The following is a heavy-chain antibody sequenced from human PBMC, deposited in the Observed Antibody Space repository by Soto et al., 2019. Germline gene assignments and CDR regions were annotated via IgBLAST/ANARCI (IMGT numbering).Heavy chain of an antibody. CDR3: ARRPVVAADYYYYGMDV. J-gene: IGHJ6*02. Sequence: GESLKISCKGSGYSFTSYWISWVRQMPGKGLEWMGRIDPSDSYTNYSPSFQGHVTISADKSISTAYLQWSSLKAPDTAMYYCARRPVVAADYYYYGMDVWGQGTRSPSP. D-gene: IGHD2-15*01. CDR1: GYSFTSYW. V-gene: IGHV5-10-1*01. CDR2: IDPSDSYT.